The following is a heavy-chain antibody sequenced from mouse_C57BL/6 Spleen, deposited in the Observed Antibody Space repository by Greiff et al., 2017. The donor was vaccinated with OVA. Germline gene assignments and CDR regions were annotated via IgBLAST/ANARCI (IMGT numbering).Heavy chain of an antibody. CDR1: GYAFTNYL. D-gene: IGHD1-1*01. CDR2: INPGSGGT. V-gene: IGHV1-54*01. J-gene: IGHJ1*03. Sequence: QVQLQQSGAELVRPGTSVKVSCKASGYAFTNYLIEWVKQRPGQGLEWIGVINPGSGGTNFNEKFKGKATLTADKSSSTAYMQLSSLTSEDSAVYFCARSGPITPVYFDVWGTGTTVTVSS. CDR3: ARSGPITPVYFDV.